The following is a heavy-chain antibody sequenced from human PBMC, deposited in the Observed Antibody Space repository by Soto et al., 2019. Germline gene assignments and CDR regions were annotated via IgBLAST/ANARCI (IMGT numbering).Heavy chain of an antibody. CDR2: IYYSGST. V-gene: IGHV4-61*01. J-gene: IGHJ4*02. CDR1: GGSVSSGSYY. D-gene: IGHD1-7*01. CDR3: ARARAHWNSFELAY. Sequence: QVQLQESGPGLVKPSETLSLTCTVSGGSVSSGSYYWSWIRQPPGKGLEWIGYIYYSGSTHYNPSHKSQVTISVDTSKNQFSLKLSSVPAADTAVYYCARARAHWNSFELAYWGQGTLVTVSS.